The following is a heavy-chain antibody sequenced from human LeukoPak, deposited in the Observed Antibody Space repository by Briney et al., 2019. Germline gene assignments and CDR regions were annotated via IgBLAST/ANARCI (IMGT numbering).Heavy chain of an antibody. J-gene: IGHJ4*02. CDR2: INHSGYT. CDR1: GVSFDDYY. Sequence: SETLSLTCAVSGVSFDDYYWAWGRQTPGKGLEWIGEINHSGYTNDSPSLKSRVTLSIDTSRKQFSLNLRSVTVADAGTYYCTRMTTGHDYWGQGTLVTVSS. D-gene: IGHD4-17*01. V-gene: IGHV4-34*01. CDR3: TRMTTGHDY.